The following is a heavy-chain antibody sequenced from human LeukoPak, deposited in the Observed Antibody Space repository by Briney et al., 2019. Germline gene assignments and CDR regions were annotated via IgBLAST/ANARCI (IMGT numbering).Heavy chain of an antibody. CDR1: GFTFSSSW. J-gene: IGHJ3*02. Sequence: GGSLRLSCAASGFTFSSSWMTWVRQAPGKGLEWVANINQDGGEKHYVDSVKGRFTISRDNAKNSLYLQMNSLRAEDTAVYYCAREPGIGYAFDIWGPGTMVTVSS. CDR3: AREPGIGYAFDI. D-gene: IGHD3-10*01. V-gene: IGHV3-7*01. CDR2: INQDGGEK.